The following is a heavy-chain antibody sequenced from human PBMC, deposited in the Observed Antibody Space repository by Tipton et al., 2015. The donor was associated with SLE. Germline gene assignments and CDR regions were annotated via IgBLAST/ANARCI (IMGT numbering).Heavy chain of an antibody. D-gene: IGHD5-24*01. V-gene: IGHV4-59*11. CDR3: ARTNLQESLVDWYFDL. J-gene: IGHJ2*01. CDR2: MYYSGSA. CDR1: GASISSHY. Sequence: TLSLTCTVSGASISSHYWSWIRQPPGKGLEWIGYMYYSGSAHYNPSLRNRDTMSLDTSKNQFSLKLSSVTAADTAVYYCARTNLQESLVDWYFDLWGRGTLVTVSS.